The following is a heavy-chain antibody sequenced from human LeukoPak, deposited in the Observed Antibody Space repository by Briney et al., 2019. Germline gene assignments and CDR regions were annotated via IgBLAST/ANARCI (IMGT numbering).Heavy chain of an antibody. D-gene: IGHD2-21*01. V-gene: IGHV3-48*03. CDR3: ARVEIPWSFDY. Sequence: SGGSLRLSCAASGFTFSSYEMNWVRQAPGKGLEWVSYISSSGSTIYYADSVKGRFTISRDNAKNSLYLQMDSLRAEDTAVYYCARVEIPWSFDYWGQGTLVTVSS. CDR2: ISSSGSTI. J-gene: IGHJ4*02. CDR1: GFTFSSYE.